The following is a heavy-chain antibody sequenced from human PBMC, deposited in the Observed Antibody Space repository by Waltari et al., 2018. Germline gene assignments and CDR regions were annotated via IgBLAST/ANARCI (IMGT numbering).Heavy chain of an antibody. J-gene: IGHJ4*02. CDR3: AREGLTEEAAY. V-gene: IGHV3-7*01. CDR1: GFPFHNFW. CDR2: VKHDGSET. Sequence: EIQLVESGGDLVQPGGSLRLSCVTSGFPFHNFWMAWVRQVPGKGLQWVAQVKHDGSETYHVDSVKGRFTIARDNARNSLYLEMDRLRVEDTGVYYCAREGLTEEAAYWGQGTLVTVSS. D-gene: IGHD4-4*01.